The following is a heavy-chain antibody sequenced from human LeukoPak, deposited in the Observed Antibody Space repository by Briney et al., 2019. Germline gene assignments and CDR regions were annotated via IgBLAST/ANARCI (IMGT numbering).Heavy chain of an antibody. Sequence: ASVNVSYKASGYTFTSYGVSWVRQAPGQGLEWMGWISAYNGNTNYAQKLQGRVTMTTDTSTSTAYMELRSLRSDDTAVYYCARADRFLEWFYDPNWFDPWGQGTLVTVSS. D-gene: IGHD3-3*01. CDR1: GYTFTSYG. CDR3: ARADRFLEWFYDPNWFDP. J-gene: IGHJ5*02. CDR2: ISAYNGNT. V-gene: IGHV1-18*01.